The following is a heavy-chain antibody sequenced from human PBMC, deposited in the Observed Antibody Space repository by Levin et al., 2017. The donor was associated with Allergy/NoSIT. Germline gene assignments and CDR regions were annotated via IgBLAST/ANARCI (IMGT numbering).Heavy chain of an antibody. V-gene: IGHV3-30-3*01. D-gene: IGHD3-10*01. J-gene: IGHJ4*02. Sequence: PGGSLRLSCAASGFTFSSYAMHWVRQAPGKGLEWVAVISYDGSNKYYADSVKGRFTISRDNSKNTLYLQMNSLRAEDTAVYYCARDSSLWFGELLGDPFDYWGQGTLVTVSS. CDR3: ARDSSLWFGELLGDPFDY. CDR1: GFTFSSYA. CDR2: ISYDGSNK.